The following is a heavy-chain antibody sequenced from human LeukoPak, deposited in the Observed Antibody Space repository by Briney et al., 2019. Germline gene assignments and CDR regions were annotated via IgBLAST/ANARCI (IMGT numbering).Heavy chain of an antibody. CDR1: GFTFSSYG. J-gene: IGHJ3*02. Sequence: HPGRSLRLSCAASGFTFSSYGMHWVRQAPGKGLEWGAVIWYDGSNKYYADSVKGRFTISRDNSKNTLYLQMNSLRAEDTAVYYCAKIRFLEEGVFDIWGQGTMVTVSS. V-gene: IGHV3-33*06. D-gene: IGHD3-3*01. CDR3: AKIRFLEEGVFDI. CDR2: IWYDGSNK.